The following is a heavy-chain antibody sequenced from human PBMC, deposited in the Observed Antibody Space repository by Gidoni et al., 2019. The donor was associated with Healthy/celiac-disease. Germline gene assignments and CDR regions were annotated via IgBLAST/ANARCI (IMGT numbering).Heavy chain of an antibody. D-gene: IGHD1-26*01. CDR1: GGSISSSSYY. CDR2: IYYNGST. CDR3: ARMDASGSYQFDY. V-gene: IGHV4-39*07. Sequence: QLQLQESGPGLVKPSDTLSLTCTVSGGSISSSSYYWGWIRQPPGKGLEWIGSIYYNGSTYYNPSLKSRVTISVDTSKNQFSLKLSSVTAADTAVYYCARMDASGSYQFDYWGQGTLVTVSS. J-gene: IGHJ4*02.